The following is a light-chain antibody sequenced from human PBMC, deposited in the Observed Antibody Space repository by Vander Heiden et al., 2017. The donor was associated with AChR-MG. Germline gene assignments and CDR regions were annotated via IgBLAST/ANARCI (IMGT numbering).Light chain of an antibody. V-gene: IGKV1-6*01. CDR1: QGIRND. CDR3: LQDHNYPHI. J-gene: IGKJ2*01. Sequence: AIQMTPSPSSPSASVGDRVTITRRASQGIRNDLSWYQQKPGKAPKLLIYATSSLQSGVPSRFSGSGSGTDFTLSISSLQPEDFATYYCLQDHNYPHIFGQGTKLEIK. CDR2: ATS.